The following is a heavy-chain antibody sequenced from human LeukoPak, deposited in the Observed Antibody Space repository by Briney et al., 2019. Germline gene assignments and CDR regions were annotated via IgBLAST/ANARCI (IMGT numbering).Heavy chain of an antibody. CDR1: GRSMSSYY. V-gene: IGHV4-4*07. CDR3: ARGLSHSKDI. Sequence: PSETLSLTCTVSGRSMSSYYWSWIRQPAGKGLEWIGRVYTGGNTNYNPSLKNRVTMSVDTSKNQFSLKLTSVTAADTAVYYCARGLSHSKDIWGQGTMVTVSS. CDR2: VYTGGNT. J-gene: IGHJ3*02.